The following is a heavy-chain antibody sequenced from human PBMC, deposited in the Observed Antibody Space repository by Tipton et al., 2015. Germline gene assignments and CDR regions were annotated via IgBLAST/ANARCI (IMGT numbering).Heavy chain of an antibody. Sequence: TLSLTCDVSGYSISSGYYWSWIRQPPGKGLEWIGSFFHSGNTFHNPSLRSRVIISVDTSKNQISLTVTSVTAADTAVYYCARSRYTVTPDSWGRGTLVTVSS. V-gene: IGHV4-38-2*01. CDR3: ARSRYTVTPDS. J-gene: IGHJ4*02. CDR2: FFHSGNT. D-gene: IGHD4-17*01. CDR1: GYSISSGYY.